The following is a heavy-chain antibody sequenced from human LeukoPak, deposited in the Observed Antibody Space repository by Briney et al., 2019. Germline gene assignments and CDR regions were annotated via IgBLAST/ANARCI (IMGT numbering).Heavy chain of an antibody. J-gene: IGHJ4*02. Sequence: ASVKVSCKDSGYTLSEVTIHSVPQAPRKGLEWMGGADPEGGEPFYAQKFQGRVTLTEDTSIDTAYMEVTSLKSEDTAVYYCTTGFTSMAVDYFDYWGQGTLVTVSS. CDR3: TTGFTSMAVDYFDY. V-gene: IGHV1-24*01. D-gene: IGHD5-24*01. CDR1: GYTLSEVT. CDR2: ADPEGGEP.